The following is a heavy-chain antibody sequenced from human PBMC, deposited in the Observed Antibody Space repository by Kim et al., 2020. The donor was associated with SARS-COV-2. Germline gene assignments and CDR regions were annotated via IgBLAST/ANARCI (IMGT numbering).Heavy chain of an antibody. CDR3: ARTGSSGWYWNFDY. Sequence: NPSLKSRVTISVDTSKNQFSLKLSSVTAADTAVYYCARTGSSGWYWNFDYWGQGTLVTVSS. V-gene: IGHV4-59*01. D-gene: IGHD6-19*01. J-gene: IGHJ4*02.